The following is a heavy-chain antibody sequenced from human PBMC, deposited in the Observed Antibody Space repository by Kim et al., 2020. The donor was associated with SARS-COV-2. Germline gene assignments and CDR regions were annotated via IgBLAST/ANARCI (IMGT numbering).Heavy chain of an antibody. Sequence: GGSLRLSCAASGFTFSSYSMNWVRQAPGKGLEWVSSISSSSSYIYYADSVKGRFTISRDNAKNSLYLQMNSLRAEDTAVYYCASWGYSSSWHASPPWGQGTLVTVSS. V-gene: IGHV3-21*01. CDR3: ASWGYSSSWHASPP. CDR2: ISSSSSYI. J-gene: IGHJ5*02. CDR1: GFTFSSYS. D-gene: IGHD6-13*01.